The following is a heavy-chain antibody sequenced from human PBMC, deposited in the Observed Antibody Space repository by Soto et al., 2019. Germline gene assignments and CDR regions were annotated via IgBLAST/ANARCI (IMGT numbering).Heavy chain of an antibody. V-gene: IGHV4-39*01. CDR2: VYYSGSS. D-gene: IGHD6-25*01. J-gene: IGHJ5*02. CDR1: GGSISSSSYY. CDR3: ARHINAARWFDP. Sequence: QLQLQESGPGLVKPSETLSLTCTVSGGSISSSSYYWGWIRQPPGKGLEWIGSVYYSGSSYYNPSLKSRVAISVDTSNNQFSLKLSSVTAADTAVYYCARHINAARWFDPWGQGTLVTVSS.